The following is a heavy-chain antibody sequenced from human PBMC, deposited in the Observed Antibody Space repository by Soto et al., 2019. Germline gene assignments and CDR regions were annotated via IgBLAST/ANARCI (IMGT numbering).Heavy chain of an antibody. CDR1: GFTFSSYW. CDR3: ARAGLLKDGYYYDSSGPFDY. Sequence: PGGSLRLSCAASGFTFSSYWMHWVRQAPGKGLVWVSRINSDGSSTSYADSVKGRFTISRDNAKNTLYLQMDSLRAEDTAVYYCARAGLLKDGYYYDSSGPFDYWGQGTLVTVSS. D-gene: IGHD3-22*01. V-gene: IGHV3-74*01. CDR2: INSDGSST. J-gene: IGHJ4*02.